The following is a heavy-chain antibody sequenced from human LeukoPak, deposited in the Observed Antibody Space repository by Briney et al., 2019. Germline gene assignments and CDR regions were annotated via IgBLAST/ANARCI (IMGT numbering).Heavy chain of an antibody. CDR3: AKSEDTAMAPVRDLFDY. J-gene: IGHJ4*02. Sequence: EASVKVSCKASGYTFTGYYMHWVRQAPGQGLEWMGRINPNSGGTDYAQKFQGRVTMTRDTSISTAYMELSRLRSDDTAVYYCAKSEDTAMAPVRDLFDYWGQGTLVTVSS. CDR2: INPNSGGT. CDR1: GYTFTGYY. V-gene: IGHV1-2*06. D-gene: IGHD5-18*01.